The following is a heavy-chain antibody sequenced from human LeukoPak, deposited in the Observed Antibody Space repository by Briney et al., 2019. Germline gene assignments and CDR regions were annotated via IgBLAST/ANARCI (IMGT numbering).Heavy chain of an antibody. CDR2: IYYSGST. CDR1: GGSISSYY. Sequence: SGTLSLTCTVSGGSISSYYWSWIRQPPGKGLEWIGYIYYSGSTNYNPSLKSRVTMSVDTSKNQFSLKLSSVTAADTAVYYCARTSMVRGVPIYYYGMDVWGQGTTVTVSS. D-gene: IGHD3-10*01. J-gene: IGHJ6*02. V-gene: IGHV4-59*08. CDR3: ARTSMVRGVPIYYYGMDV.